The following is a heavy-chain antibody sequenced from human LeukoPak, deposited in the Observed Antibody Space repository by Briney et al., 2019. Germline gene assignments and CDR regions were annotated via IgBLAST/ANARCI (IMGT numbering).Heavy chain of an antibody. CDR3: ARGAGGYYFDY. V-gene: IGHV3-66*01. Sequence: GGSLRLSCAASGFTFSSYAMSWVRQAPGKGLEWVSVIYTGGSTDYAASVKGRFTISTDNSKNTLSLQMNSLRAEDTAMYYCARGAGGYYFDYWGQGTLVTVSS. CDR1: GFTFSSYA. CDR2: IYTGGST. D-gene: IGHD3-10*01. J-gene: IGHJ4*02.